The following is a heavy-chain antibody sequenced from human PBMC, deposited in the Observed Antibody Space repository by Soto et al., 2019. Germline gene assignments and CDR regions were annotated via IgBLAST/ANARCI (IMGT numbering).Heavy chain of an antibody. V-gene: IGHV3-21*01. Sequence: SMKLSSAASGVTVSIQSMDGIRQNPGKGLEWVSSISSTSSYIYYADSMKGRFTISRDNAKNSLYLQMDSLRAEDTAVYYCARDHSGYRHGSPDFWGHGTLVTV. CDR2: ISSTSSYI. CDR1: GVTVSIQS. J-gene: IGHJ4*01. D-gene: IGHD5-12*01. CDR3: ARDHSGYRHGSPDF.